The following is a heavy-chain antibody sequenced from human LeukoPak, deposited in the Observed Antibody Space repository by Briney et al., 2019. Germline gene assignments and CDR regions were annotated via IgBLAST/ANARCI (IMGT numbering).Heavy chain of an antibody. J-gene: IGHJ5*02. D-gene: IGHD1-20*01. CDR1: GGSISSYY. CDR2: IYYSGST. V-gene: IGHV4-59*08. CDR3: ARAPYNWNGINWFDP. Sequence: SETLSLTCTVSGGSISSYYWSWIRQPPGKGLEWIGNIYYSGSTNYNPSLKSRVTISVDTSKNQFSLKLSSVTAADTGVYYCARAPYNWNGINWFDPWGQGTLVIVSS.